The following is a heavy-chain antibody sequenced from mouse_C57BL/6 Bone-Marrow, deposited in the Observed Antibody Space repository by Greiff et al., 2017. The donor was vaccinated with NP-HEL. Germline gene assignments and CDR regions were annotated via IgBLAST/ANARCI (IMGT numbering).Heavy chain of an antibody. Sequence: EVKLVESGGGLVKPGGSLKLSCAASGFTFSDYGMHWVRQAPEKGLEWVAYISSGSSTIYYADTVKGRFTISRDNAKNTLFLQMTSLRSEDTAMYYCASASSGYYAMDYWGQGTSVTVSS. CDR1: GFTFSDYG. CDR3: ASASSGYYAMDY. V-gene: IGHV5-17*01. CDR2: ISSGSSTI. J-gene: IGHJ4*01. D-gene: IGHD3-2*02.